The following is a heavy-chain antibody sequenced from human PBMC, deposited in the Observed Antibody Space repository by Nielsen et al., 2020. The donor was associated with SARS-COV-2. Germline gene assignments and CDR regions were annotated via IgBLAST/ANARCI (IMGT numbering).Heavy chain of an antibody. CDR2: IKQDGSEK. J-gene: IGHJ4*02. CDR3: ARLGSSSWDLDY. V-gene: IGHV3-7*01. CDR1: GFTFSSYW. D-gene: IGHD6-13*01. Sequence: GESLKISCAASGFTFSSYWMSWVRQAPGKGLEWVANIKQDGSEKYYVDSVKGRFTISSDNAKNSLYLQMNSLRAEHTAVYYCARLGSSSWDLDYWCQGTLVTVSS.